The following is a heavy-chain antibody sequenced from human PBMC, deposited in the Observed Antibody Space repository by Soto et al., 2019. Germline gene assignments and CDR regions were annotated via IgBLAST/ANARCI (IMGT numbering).Heavy chain of an antibody. D-gene: IGHD2-15*01. V-gene: IGHV4-39*01. CDR3: ARQATSGLSFDY. Sequence: SETLSLTCTVSGGSISRTSYYWGWIRQPSGKGLEWIGSIFYSGYTYYSPSLKSRVSISVDTSKNQFSLKLNSVTATDTAVYYCARQATSGLSFDYWGQGTLVTASS. J-gene: IGHJ4*02. CDR2: IFYSGYT. CDR1: GGSISRTSYY.